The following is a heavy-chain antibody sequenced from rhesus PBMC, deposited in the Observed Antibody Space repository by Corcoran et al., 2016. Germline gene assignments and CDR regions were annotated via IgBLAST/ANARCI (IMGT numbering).Heavy chain of an antibody. V-gene: IGHV4S7*01. Sequence: QVQLQESGPGLVKPSETLSLTCVVSGGSISSGYGSSWTRQPPGKGMEWIGNINDSIGTTLHNPDLKDKVTLSKDKSKNQYALKLSSVTAADTAGCYCAGDYGVNGLDYWGQGVLVTVSS. D-gene: IGHD4-17*01. J-gene: IGHJ4*01. CDR2: INDSIGTT. CDR1: GGSISSGYG. CDR3: AGDYGVNGLDY.